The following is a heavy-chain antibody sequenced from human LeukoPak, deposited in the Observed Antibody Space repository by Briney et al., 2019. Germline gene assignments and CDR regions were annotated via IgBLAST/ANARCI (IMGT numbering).Heavy chain of an antibody. J-gene: IGHJ2*01. CDR3: AREINSGSYFGRFDL. CDR2: ISSSSSYI. V-gene: IGHV3-21*01. CDR1: GFTFSSYS. D-gene: IGHD1-26*01. Sequence: PGGSLRLSCAASGFTFSSYSMNWVRQAPGKGLEWVSSISSSSSYIYYADSVKGRFTISRDNAKNSLYLQMNSLRAEDTAVYYCAREINSGSYFGRFDLWGRGTLVTVSS.